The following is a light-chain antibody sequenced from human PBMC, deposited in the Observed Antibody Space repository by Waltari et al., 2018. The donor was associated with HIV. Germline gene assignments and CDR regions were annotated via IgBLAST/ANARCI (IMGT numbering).Light chain of an antibody. V-gene: IGLV1-47*01. CDR1: SPNIGTNY. CDR3: SAWDDSLSGRV. J-gene: IGLJ3*02. CDR2: RNS. Sequence: QSVLTQPPSASGTPGQRVTISCSGSSPNIGTNYIYWYQQLPGTSPKLLIYRNSHRPSGVPARVSGSKSGTSASLAISDLRSEDEADYYCSAWDDSLSGRVFGGGTKLTVL.